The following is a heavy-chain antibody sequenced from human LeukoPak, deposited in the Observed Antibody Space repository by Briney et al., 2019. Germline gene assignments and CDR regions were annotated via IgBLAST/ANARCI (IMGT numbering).Heavy chain of an antibody. V-gene: IGHV3-23*01. CDR1: GFMFSNFA. J-gene: IGHJ4*02. D-gene: IGHD2-2*01. CDR2: IYYSGGNT. CDR3: AKDQGQAVVPRRFDN. Sequence: PGGSLRLSCAASGFMFSNFAMSWVRQAPGKGLEWVSTIYYSGGNTYSADSVNGRFTISRDNAKNTLYLQMNSLRAEDTAVYYCAKDQGQAVVPRRFDNWGQGTLVTVSS.